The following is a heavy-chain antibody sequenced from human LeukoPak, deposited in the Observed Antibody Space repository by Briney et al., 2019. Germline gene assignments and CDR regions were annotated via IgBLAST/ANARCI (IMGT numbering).Heavy chain of an antibody. Sequence: PSETLSLTCTVSGGSFSTSSYYWGWVRQPPGKGLEWIGSVYYSGTTYYNPSLKSRVTISVDTSKNQFSLKLSSVTAADTAVYYCARDGVGIAMAADYYYYGMDVWGQGTTVTVSS. D-gene: IGHD6-19*01. CDR3: ARDGVGIAMAADYYYYGMDV. CDR1: GGSFSTSSYY. V-gene: IGHV4-39*07. CDR2: VYYSGTT. J-gene: IGHJ6*02.